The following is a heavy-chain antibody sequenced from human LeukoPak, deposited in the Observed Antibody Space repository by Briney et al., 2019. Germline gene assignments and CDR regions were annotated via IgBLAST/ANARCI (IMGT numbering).Heavy chain of an antibody. Sequence: PSETLSLTCTVSGGSFSAYYWNWIRQPPGKGLEWIGYVYYSGRTNYNPSLKSRVTISIDTSKNQFSLRLRSVTAADTAVYYCANLDMATISLDYWGQGTLVTASS. CDR3: ANLDMATISLDY. J-gene: IGHJ4*02. D-gene: IGHD5-24*01. CDR1: GGSFSAYY. V-gene: IGHV4-59*01. CDR2: VYYSGRT.